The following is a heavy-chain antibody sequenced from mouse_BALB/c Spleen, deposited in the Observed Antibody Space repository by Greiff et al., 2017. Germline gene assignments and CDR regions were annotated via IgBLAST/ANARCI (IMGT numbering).Heavy chain of an antibody. D-gene: IGHD2-4*01. Sequence: QVQLQQSGPGLVQPSQSLSITCTVSGFSLTSYGVHWVRQSPGKGLEWLGVIWSGGSTDYNAAFISRLSISKDNSTSQVFFKMNSLQADDTAIYYWVRKRVGDYDYDGAMDYWGQGTSVTVSS. CDR2: IWSGGST. V-gene: IGHV2-2-2*01. CDR3: VRKRVGDYDYDGAMDY. J-gene: IGHJ4*01. CDR1: GFSLTSYG.